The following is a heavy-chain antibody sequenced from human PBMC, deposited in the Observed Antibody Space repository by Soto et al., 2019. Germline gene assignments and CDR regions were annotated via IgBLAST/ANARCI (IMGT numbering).Heavy chain of an antibody. D-gene: IGHD5-18*01. V-gene: IGHV3-21*01. CDR1: GFTFSSYS. CDR3: ARVAGRYSYGPANY. J-gene: IGHJ4*02. CDR2: ISSSSSYI. Sequence: GGSLRLSCAASGFTFSSYSMNWVRQAPGKGLEWVSSISSSSSYIYYADSVKGRFTISRDNAKNSLYLQMNSLRAEDTAVYYCARVAGRYSYGPANYWGQGTLVTVSS.